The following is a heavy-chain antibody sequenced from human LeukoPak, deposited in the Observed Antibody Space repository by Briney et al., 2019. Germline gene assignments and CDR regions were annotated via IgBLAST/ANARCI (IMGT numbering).Heavy chain of an antibody. CDR3: TRAFPPLRTAAAGDV. CDR2: ISGRSSHI. CDR1: GFTFSDCD. J-gene: IGHJ4*02. D-gene: IGHD6-13*01. Sequence: GGSLRLVCTGSGFTFSDCDMNWVRQAPGKGLEWISSISGRSSHIYYADSIKGRYTISRDNAKNSLYLQMNSLRDEDTAVYYCTRAFPPLRTAAAGDVWGQGTLVTVSS. V-gene: IGHV3-21*01.